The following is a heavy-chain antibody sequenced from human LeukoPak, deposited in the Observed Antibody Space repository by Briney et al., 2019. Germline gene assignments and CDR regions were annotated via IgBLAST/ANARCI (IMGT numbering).Heavy chain of an antibody. CDR3: ARGSRGARYFDY. CDR1: GYTFTDYY. V-gene: IGHV1-2*02. CDR2: IIPNSGGT. J-gene: IGHJ4*02. Sequence: ASVKVSCKASGYTFTDYYMHWVRQAPGQGLEWMGWIIPNSGGTNYAQKFQGRVTMTRDTSIGTAYMELSSLRSDDTAVYYCARGSRGARYFDYWGRGTLVTVSS. D-gene: IGHD2-2*01.